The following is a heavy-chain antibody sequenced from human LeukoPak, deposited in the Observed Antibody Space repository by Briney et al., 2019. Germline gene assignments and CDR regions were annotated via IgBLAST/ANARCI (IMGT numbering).Heavy chain of an antibody. CDR2: IYYSGST. D-gene: IGHD5-18*01. CDR3: ARVDTAMVKLFDP. Sequence: SVTLPLTCTVSGGSISSSSYYWGWIRQPPGKRLEWIGSIYYSGSTYYNPSLKSRVTISVDTSKNQFSLKLSSVSAADTAVYYCARVDTAMVKLFDPWGQGTLVTVSS. J-gene: IGHJ5*02. V-gene: IGHV4-39*01. CDR1: GGSISSSSYY.